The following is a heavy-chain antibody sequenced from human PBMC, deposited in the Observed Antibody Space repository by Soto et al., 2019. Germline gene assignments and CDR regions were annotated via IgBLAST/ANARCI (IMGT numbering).Heavy chain of an antibody. CDR2: IYYSGST. D-gene: IGHD4-17*01. J-gene: IGHJ4*02. Sequence: SETLSLTCTVSGGSISSSSYYWGWIRQPPGKGLEWIGSIYYSGSTYYNPSLKSRVTISVDTSKNQFSLKLSSVTAADTAVYYCARQSYGDYDIYYFDYWGQGTLVTVSS. CDR3: ARQSYGDYDIYYFDY. V-gene: IGHV4-39*01. CDR1: GGSISSSSYY.